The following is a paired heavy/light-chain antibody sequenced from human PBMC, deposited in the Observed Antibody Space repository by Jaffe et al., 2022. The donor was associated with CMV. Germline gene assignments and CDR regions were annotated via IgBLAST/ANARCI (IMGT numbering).Light chain of an antibody. V-gene: IGLV4-69*01. CDR1: SGHSNYA. CDR3: QTWGTGIVV. CDR2: VNNDGSH. J-gene: IGLJ2*01. Sequence: QPVLTQSPSASASLGASVKLTCTLSSGHSNYAIAWHQQQPEKGPRYLMKVNNDGSHNKGDGIPDRFSGSSSGAERYLTISSLQSEDEADYYCQTWGTGIVVFGGGTKLTVL.
Heavy chain of an antibody. CDR3: TRVGLYCSIISCDSYHFYYMDV. J-gene: IGHJ6*03. CDR2: IRSKAYSGTT. D-gene: IGHD2-2*01. Sequence: EVQLVESGGGLVQPGRSLRLSCTASGFSFGDYAMSWVRQAPGKGLEWVTFIRSKAYSGTTEYAASVTGRFTHSRDDSKSIAYLQMNSLKPEDTAVYYCTRVGLYCSIISCDSYHFYYMDVWGKGTTVTVSS. CDR1: GFSFGDYA. V-gene: IGHV3-49*04.